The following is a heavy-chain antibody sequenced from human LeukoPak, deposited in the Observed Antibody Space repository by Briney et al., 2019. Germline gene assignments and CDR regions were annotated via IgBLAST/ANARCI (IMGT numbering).Heavy chain of an antibody. CDR2: INRDETVI. CDR1: GFNFNSY. CDR3: ARGDGRGRSDGAT. D-gene: IGHD6-19*01. J-gene: IGHJ1*01. Sequence: GEPLRLSCAASGFNFNSYMGWVRQAPEDCLEWVAIINRDETVIYYVDSVKGRFTISRDNAKSSLFLEMNSLRVEDTGVYYCARGDGRGRSDGATWGPGTLVTVSS. V-gene: IGHV3-7*01.